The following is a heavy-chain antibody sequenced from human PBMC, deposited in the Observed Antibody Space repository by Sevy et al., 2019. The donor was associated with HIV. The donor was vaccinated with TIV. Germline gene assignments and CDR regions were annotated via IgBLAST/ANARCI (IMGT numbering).Heavy chain of an antibody. CDR3: VKDLRTEGYGMDV. V-gene: IGHV3-30*18. CDR2: ISYDGSRK. J-gene: IGHJ6*02. Sequence: GGSLRLSCAASGFTLRSYGIHWVRQAPGKGLEWVAVISYDGSRKFYGDSVKGRFIVSRDNSENMVYLQMNSLRPEDTAVYYCVKDLRTEGYGMDVWGQGTTVTVSS. CDR1: GFTLRSYG.